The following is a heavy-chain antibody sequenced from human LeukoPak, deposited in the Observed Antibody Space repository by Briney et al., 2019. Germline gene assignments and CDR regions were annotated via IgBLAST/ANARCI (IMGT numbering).Heavy chain of an antibody. D-gene: IGHD6-19*01. CDR2: IDIPGNT. Sequence: GGSLRLSCAASGFTVSSYDMHWVRQATGKGLEWVSGIDIPGNTYYPDSVRGRFTMSRESAKNSLYLQMNSLRAGDTAVYYCARAEAGTHWFDPWGQGTLVTVSS. CDR3: ARAEAGTHWFDP. V-gene: IGHV3-13*01. J-gene: IGHJ5*02. CDR1: GFTVSSYD.